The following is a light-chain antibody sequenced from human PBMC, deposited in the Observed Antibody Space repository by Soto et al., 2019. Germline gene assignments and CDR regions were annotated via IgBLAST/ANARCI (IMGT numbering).Light chain of an antibody. Sequence: EIVLTQSPGTLSLSPGGRATLSCRASQSVSRRLAWYQHRPGQSPRLLISGASMRASGVPVRFSGSGSGTDFTLTIRRLEPEDFAVYYCKHYGETPITVGLGTRLEIK. CDR3: KHYGETPIT. V-gene: IGKV3-20*01. CDR1: QSVSRR. CDR2: GAS. J-gene: IGKJ5*01.